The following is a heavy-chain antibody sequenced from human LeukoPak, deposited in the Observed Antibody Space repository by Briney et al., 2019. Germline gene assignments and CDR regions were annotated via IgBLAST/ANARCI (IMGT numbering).Heavy chain of an antibody. CDR1: GYTFTSYG. CDR3: AREDIVVVPAALDI. J-gene: IGHJ3*02. D-gene: IGHD2-2*01. CDR2: ISAYSGIT. V-gene: IGHV1-18*01. Sequence: GASVKVSCKASGYTFTSYGISWVRQAPGQGLEWMGWISAYSGITNYAQKFQGRVTMTTDTSTSTAYMELRSLRSDDTAVYYCAREDIVVVPAALDIWGQGTMVTVSS.